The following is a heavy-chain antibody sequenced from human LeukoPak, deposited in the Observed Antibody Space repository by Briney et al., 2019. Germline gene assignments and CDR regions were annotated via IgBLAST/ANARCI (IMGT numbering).Heavy chain of an antibody. CDR1: GGTFSSYA. CDR3: AGPRGYSYGYGGPFDY. J-gene: IGHJ4*02. D-gene: IGHD5-18*01. CDR2: IIPIFGTA. Sequence: ASVKVSCKASGGTFSSYAISWVRQAPGQGLEWMGGIIPIFGTANYAQKFQGRVTITADESTSTAYMELSSLRSEDTAVYYCAGPRGYSYGYGGPFDYWGQGTLVTVSS. V-gene: IGHV1-69*13.